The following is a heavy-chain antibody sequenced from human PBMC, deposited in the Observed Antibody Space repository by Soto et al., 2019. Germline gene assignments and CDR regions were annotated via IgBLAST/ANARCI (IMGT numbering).Heavy chain of an antibody. J-gene: IGHJ4*02. CDR3: ARAPEPQWGFDY. V-gene: IGHV1-69*13. CDR2: IIPIFGTA. Sequence: SVKVSWQGSGYTFSSYAIRWVRQAPGQGLEWMGGIIPIFGTANYAQKFQGRVTITADESTSTAYMELSSLRSEDTAVYYCARAPEPQWGFDYWGQGTLVTVSS. CDR1: GYTFSSYA. D-gene: IGHD1-26*01.